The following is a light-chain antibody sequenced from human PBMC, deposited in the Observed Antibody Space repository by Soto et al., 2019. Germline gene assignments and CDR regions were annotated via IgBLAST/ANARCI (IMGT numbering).Light chain of an antibody. CDR2: LNSDGSH. Sequence: QSVLTQAPSDSASLGASVKLTCTLSSGHSSYAIAWHQQQSEKGPRYLMKLNSDGSHSKGDGIPDRFSGSSSGTERYLTISSLQSEDEADYYCQTWSTGIRVFGGGTKVTVL. V-gene: IGLV4-69*01. CDR1: SGHSSYA. CDR3: QTWSTGIRV. J-gene: IGLJ3*02.